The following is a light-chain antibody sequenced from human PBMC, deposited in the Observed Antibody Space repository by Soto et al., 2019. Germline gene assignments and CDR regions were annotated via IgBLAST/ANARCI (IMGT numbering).Light chain of an antibody. J-gene: IGLJ1*01. CDR1: SSDVGGYNY. CDR2: EVS. V-gene: IGLV2-14*01. CDR3: SSYTSSSTYV. Sequence: QSALTQPASVSGSPGQSITISCTGTSSDVGGYNYVSWYQQLPGKAPKLMIFEVSNRPSGVSNRFSGSKSGNTASLTISGLQSEDEADYYCSSYTSSSTYVFGTGTKLTFL.